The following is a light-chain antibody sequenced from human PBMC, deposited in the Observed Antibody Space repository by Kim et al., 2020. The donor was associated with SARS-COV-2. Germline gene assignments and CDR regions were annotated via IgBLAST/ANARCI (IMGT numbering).Light chain of an antibody. CDR3: QAWERSTAI. J-gene: IGLJ2*01. Sequence: SSELTQPPSVSVSPGQTASISCSGDKLGNKYAYWYQQKPGQSPVLVISQDAKRPSGIPERFSGSNSGNTATLTISGTQAMDEADYYCQAWERSTAIFGGG. CDR2: QDA. CDR1: KLGNKY. V-gene: IGLV3-1*01.